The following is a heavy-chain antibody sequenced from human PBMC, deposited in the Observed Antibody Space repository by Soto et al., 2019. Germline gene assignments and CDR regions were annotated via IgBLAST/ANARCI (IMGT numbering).Heavy chain of an antibody. CDR3: ARSRYCSGGSCYFDY. J-gene: IGHJ4*02. CDR2: INANSGDT. D-gene: IGHD2-15*01. CDR1: GYTFTNYG. Sequence: ASVKVSCKASGYTFTNYGITWVRQAPGQGLEWMGWINANSGDTNYAQKLQGWVTMTRDTSISTAYMELSRLRSDDTAVYYCARSRYCSGGSCYFDYWGQGTLVTVSS. V-gene: IGHV1-2*04.